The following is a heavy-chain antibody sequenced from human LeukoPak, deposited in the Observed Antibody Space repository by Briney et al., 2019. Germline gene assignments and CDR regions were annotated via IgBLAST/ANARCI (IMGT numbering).Heavy chain of an antibody. J-gene: IGHJ4*02. Sequence: PGRSLRLSCAASGFTFSNYGMHWVRQAPGKGLEWVVVISHDGSNNNYADSVKGRFTISRDNSKNTLYLQMNSLRAEDTAVYYCAKDWVQGIYYDSSGYYIEGNYFDYWGQGTLVTVSS. CDR2: ISHDGSNN. CDR3: AKDWVQGIYYDSSGYYIEGNYFDY. CDR1: GFTFSNYG. D-gene: IGHD3-22*01. V-gene: IGHV3-30*18.